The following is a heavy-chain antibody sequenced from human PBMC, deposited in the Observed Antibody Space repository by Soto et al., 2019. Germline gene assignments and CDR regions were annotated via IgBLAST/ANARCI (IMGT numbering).Heavy chain of an antibody. CDR1: GGSFSGYY. Sequence: SETLSLTCAVYGGSFSGYYWSWIRQPPGKGLEWIGEINHSGSTNYNPSLKSRVTISVNTSKNQFSLKLSSWTAADTAVYYGAREVSSSYYYYYYMDVWGKGTTVTVS. J-gene: IGHJ6*03. V-gene: IGHV4-34*01. CDR3: AREVSSSYYYYYYMDV. D-gene: IGHD6-6*01. CDR2: INHSGST.